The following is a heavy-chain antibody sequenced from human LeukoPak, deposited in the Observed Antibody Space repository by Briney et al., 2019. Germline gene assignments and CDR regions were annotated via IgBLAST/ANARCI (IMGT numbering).Heavy chain of an antibody. CDR3: AGAPIFRGGSYRIDP. V-gene: IGHV1-8*01. D-gene: IGHD1-26*01. CDR1: GYTFTSYD. Sequence: ASVKVSCKASGYTFTSYDINWVRQAPGQGLEWMGWMNPNSGNTGYAQKFQGRVTMTRNTSISTAYMELSSLRSEGTAVYYCAGAPIFRGGSYRIDPWGQGTLVTVSS. CDR2: MNPNSGNT. J-gene: IGHJ5*02.